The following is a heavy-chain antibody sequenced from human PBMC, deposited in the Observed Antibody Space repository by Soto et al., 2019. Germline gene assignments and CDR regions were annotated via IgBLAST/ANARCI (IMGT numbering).Heavy chain of an antibody. Sequence: PGESLKISCKGSGYSFKTYWIGWVRQTPGKGLEWMGIIYPDDSDTKYSPSFQGQVSISADKSVSSAYLQWSSLKASDTAVYFCARGGGWGEYYFDSSGYRSGDVWGQGTTVTVSS. D-gene: IGHD3-22*01. V-gene: IGHV5-51*01. CDR1: GYSFKTYW. CDR2: IYPDDSDT. CDR3: ARGGGWGEYYFDSSGYRSGDV. J-gene: IGHJ6*02.